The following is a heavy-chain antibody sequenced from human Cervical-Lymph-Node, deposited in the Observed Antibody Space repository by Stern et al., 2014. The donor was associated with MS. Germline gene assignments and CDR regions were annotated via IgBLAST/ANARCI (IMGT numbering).Heavy chain of an antibody. CDR1: GGTISNYI. Sequence: VQLVESGAEVKKPGSSVKVSCKASGGTISNYIIGWVRQAPGQGLEWMGGIITMFGIANYAEKFQDRVTIAADESTSTAYMDLSSLRSEDTAVYYCARATSDYIWGTYRFLDSWGQGTLVIVSS. V-gene: IGHV1-69*01. J-gene: IGHJ4*02. CDR2: IITMFGIA. D-gene: IGHD3-16*02. CDR3: ARATSDYIWGTYRFLDS.